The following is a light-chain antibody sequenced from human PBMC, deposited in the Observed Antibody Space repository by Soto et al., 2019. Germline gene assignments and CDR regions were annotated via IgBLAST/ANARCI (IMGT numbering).Light chain of an antibody. J-gene: IGKJ1*01. CDR1: QSVSSY. CDR2: GAS. Sequence: EIVLTQSPGTLSLSPGERATLSGMASQSVSSYLGWYQQKPGQAPRLLIYGASSRATGIPDRFSGSGSGPDFTLTISRLEPEDFAVYYCHQYGRSPRTFGQGTKVDIK. CDR3: HQYGRSPRT. V-gene: IGKV3-20*01.